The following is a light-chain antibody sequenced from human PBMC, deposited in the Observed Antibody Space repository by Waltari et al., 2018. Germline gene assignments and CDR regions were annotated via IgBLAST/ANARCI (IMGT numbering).Light chain of an antibody. V-gene: IGKV1D-13*01. CDR2: DAS. CDR1: QDIASA. J-gene: IGKJ5*01. Sequence: QLTQSPSSLSASVGDRVTITCRASQDIASALAWYQQKPGKSPKLLIYDASTLQSWVPLRFSGSGSGTDFTLTISSLQPEDFATYYCQQFNNYPPITFGQGTRLDIK. CDR3: QQFNNYPPIT.